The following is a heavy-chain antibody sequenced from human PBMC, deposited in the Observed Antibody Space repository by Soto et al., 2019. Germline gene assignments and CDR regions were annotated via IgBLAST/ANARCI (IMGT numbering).Heavy chain of an antibody. CDR1: GFTFNNNG. CDR2: ISYDGSNK. V-gene: IGHV3-30*18. D-gene: IGHD3-22*01. CDR3: AKGGAGASYYDSSGYHIDY. J-gene: IGHJ4*02. Sequence: QVQLVESGGGVVQPGRSLRLSCAASGFTFNNNGMHWVRQAPGKGLEWVAIISYDGSNKYYADSVKGRFTISRDNSKNTLYLQMNSLRAEDTAVYYCAKGGAGASYYDSSGYHIDYWGQGTLLTVSS.